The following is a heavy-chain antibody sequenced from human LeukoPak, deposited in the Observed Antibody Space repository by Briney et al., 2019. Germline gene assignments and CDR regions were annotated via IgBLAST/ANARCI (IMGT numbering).Heavy chain of an antibody. CDR3: ARSTGFSTRGTYFYYMDV. Sequence: ETLSLTCAVSGGSFSGYYWTWIRQSPEKGLEWIGEINYSGSANYNPSFRGRLTISVDTSKRHFSLNLTSVTAADTAFYYCARSTGFSTRGTYFYYMDVWGKGTAVTVSS. CDR2: INYSGSA. CDR1: GGSFSGYY. V-gene: IGHV4-34*01. J-gene: IGHJ6*03. D-gene: IGHD2-2*01.